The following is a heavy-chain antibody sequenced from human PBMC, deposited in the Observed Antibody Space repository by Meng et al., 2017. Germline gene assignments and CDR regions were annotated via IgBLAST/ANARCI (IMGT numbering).Heavy chain of an antibody. Sequence: QVQLVQSGVGVKKPGSSVKVSCKASGGTFSSYTISWVRQAPGQGLEWMGRIIPILGIANYAQKFQGRVTITADKSTSTAYMELSSLRSEDTAVYYCARDPHYYDSRGEFDPWGQGTLVTVSS. CDR2: IIPILGIA. V-gene: IGHV1-69*08. D-gene: IGHD3-22*01. CDR3: ARDPHYYDSRGEFDP. CDR1: GGTFSSYT. J-gene: IGHJ5*02.